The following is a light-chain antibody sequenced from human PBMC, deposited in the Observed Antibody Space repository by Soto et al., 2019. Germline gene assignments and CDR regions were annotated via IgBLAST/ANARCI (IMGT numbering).Light chain of an antibody. CDR1: TGAVTSGHY. CDR2: DTS. V-gene: IGLV7-46*01. J-gene: IGLJ1*01. Sequence: QTVVTQEPSQTVSPGGTVTLTCGSSTGAVTSGHYPYWFQQKPGQAPRTLIYDTSNKHSWTPARFSGSLLGGKAALTLSGAQPEDEAEYYCLLSYSGALYVFGTGTKVTVL. CDR3: LLSYSGALYV.